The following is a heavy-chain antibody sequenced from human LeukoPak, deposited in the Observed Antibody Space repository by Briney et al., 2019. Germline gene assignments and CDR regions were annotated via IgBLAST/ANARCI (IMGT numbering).Heavy chain of an antibody. CDR3: ATPDRGGLSNPFAY. Sequence: SVNVSRKTSGSIFSSHNFNWVRQAPGQGLEWMGGLIPLFGTPLYAQRFQGRVTFTKDESTSTAYMELTGLKFDDTAVYYCATPDRGGLSNPFAYWGQGCLATVSS. CDR1: GSIFSSHN. J-gene: IGHJ4*02. D-gene: IGHD2-15*01. V-gene: IGHV1-69*05. CDR2: LIPLFGTP.